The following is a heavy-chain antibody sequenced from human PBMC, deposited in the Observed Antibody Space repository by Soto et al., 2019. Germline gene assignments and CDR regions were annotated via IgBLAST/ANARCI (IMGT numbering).Heavy chain of an antibody. V-gene: IGHV3-33*01. J-gene: IGHJ6*02. CDR3: ARAPPIQLVYYYGMDV. Sequence: PGGSLRLSCAASGFTFSSYGMHWVRQAPGKGLEWVAVIWYDGSNKYYADSVKGRFTISRDNSKNTLYLQMNSLRAEDTAVYYCARAPPIQLVYYYGMDVWGQGTMVTVSS. CDR2: IWYDGSNK. D-gene: IGHD5-18*01. CDR1: GFTFSSYG.